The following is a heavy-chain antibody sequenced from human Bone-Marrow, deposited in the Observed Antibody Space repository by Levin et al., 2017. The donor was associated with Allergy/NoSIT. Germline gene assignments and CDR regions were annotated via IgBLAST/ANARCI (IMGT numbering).Heavy chain of an antibody. CDR3: ARNPHSSNSYTNFYFGMDV. Sequence: SGPTLVKPPETLTLTCTVSGFSLSNGRMGVSWIRQPPGKALEWLAHIYSNDEKSYSTSLNSRVTISRHTSTSQVVLTMTNMAPVDTATFYCARNPHSSNSYTNFYFGMDVWGQGTTVTVSS. J-gene: IGHJ6*02. D-gene: IGHD6-13*01. CDR1: GFSLSNGRMG. V-gene: IGHV2-26*01. CDR2: IYSNDEK.